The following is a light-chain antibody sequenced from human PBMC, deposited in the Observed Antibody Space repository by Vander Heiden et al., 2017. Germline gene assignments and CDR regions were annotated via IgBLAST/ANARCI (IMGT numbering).Light chain of an antibody. V-gene: IGLV2-23*02. Sequence: QSALTQPASVSASPGQSSTISRPGTRGQVVTYDLVSWYQQHPGKARKLMIYEVTERPSGVSSRFSGSKSGNTASLTISGLQAEDEADYYCCSFAGGTTVVFGGGTKLTVL. CDR3: CSFAGGTTVV. CDR1: RGQVVTYDL. CDR2: EVT. J-gene: IGLJ3*02.